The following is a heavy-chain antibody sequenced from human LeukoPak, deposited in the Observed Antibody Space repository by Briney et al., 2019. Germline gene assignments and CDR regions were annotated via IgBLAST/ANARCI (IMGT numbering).Heavy chain of an antibody. CDR3: ARDINWSHDY. V-gene: IGHV3-21*01. CDR1: ASALSSST. J-gene: IGHJ4*02. CDR2: ITGSSDYI. Sequence: GGSLRLSCAASASALSSSTMSWIRQTPGRGLQWVSSITGSSDYIFYADSVKGRFTISRDNAKNSLFLEMNSLTAEDTAVYYCARDINWSHDYWGQGTLVTVSS. D-gene: IGHD3-3*01.